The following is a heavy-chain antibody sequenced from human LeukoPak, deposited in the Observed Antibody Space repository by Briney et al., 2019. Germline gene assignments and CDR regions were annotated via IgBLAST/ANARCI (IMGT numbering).Heavy chain of an antibody. CDR1: GCTFTSYN. J-gene: IGHJ4*02. CDR3: ARRWTTMTDDYFDY. CDR2: ISGYNGHT. D-gene: IGHD4-17*01. Sequence: ASVKVSCKASGCTFTSYNIVWVRQAPGQGLEWMGWISGYNGHTNYARRLQGRVTMTTDTSTSTAYLELRSLRSDDTAVFYCARRWTTMTDDYFDYWGQGTLVTVSS. V-gene: IGHV1-18*04.